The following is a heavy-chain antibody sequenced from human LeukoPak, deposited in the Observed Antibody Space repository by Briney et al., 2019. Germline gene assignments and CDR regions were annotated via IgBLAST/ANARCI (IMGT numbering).Heavy chain of an antibody. Sequence: SETLSLTCAVYGGSFSGYYWSWIRQPPGKGLEWIGEINHSGGTNYNPSLKSRVTISVDTSKNQFSLKLSSVTAADTAVYYCARYDYGDPPWGQGTLVTVSS. CDR1: GGSFSGYY. CDR3: ARYDYGDPP. D-gene: IGHD4-17*01. J-gene: IGHJ5*02. CDR2: INHSGGT. V-gene: IGHV4-34*01.